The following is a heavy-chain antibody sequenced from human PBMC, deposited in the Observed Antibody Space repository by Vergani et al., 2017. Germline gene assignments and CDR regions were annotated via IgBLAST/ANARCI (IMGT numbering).Heavy chain of an antibody. CDR3: ARDFPWDYDMMTCPLGYFYAMDV. D-gene: IGHD3-9*01. Sequence: QSQLVQSGAEVRKPGASLKVSCKSFNYTFRSFGITWVRQAPGQGLEWMGWISGFSGDTNYAQKFHDRVTMTTDTSTATAYMELRNLRSDDTAVYYCARDFPWDYDMMTCPLGYFYAMDVWGQGTAVTVS. V-gene: IGHV1-18*01. CDR1: NYTFRSFG. J-gene: IGHJ6*02. CDR2: ISGFSGDT.